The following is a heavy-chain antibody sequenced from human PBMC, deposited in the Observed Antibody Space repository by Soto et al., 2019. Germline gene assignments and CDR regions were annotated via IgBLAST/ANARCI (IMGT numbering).Heavy chain of an antibody. CDR1: GGSISSGGYS. CDR3: ARGGGWTFDY. CDR2: IYHSGSS. V-gene: IGHV4-30-2*01. D-gene: IGHD3-10*01. Sequence: QLQLQESGSGLVKPSQTLSLTCAVSGGSISSGGYSWSWIRQPPGKGLEWIGYIYHSGSSYFNPSLKSRVTISLDRSKNQFSLKLSSVHSADTAVYYCARGGGWTFDYWGQGTLVTVSS. J-gene: IGHJ4*02.